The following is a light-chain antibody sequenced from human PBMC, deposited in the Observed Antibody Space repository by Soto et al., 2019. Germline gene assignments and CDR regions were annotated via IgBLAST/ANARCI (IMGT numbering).Light chain of an antibody. CDR1: QSVSSN. CDR3: QQYNNWPPWT. V-gene: IGKV3-15*01. Sequence: EILMTQSPATLSVSAGERATLSCRASQSVSSNLAWYQQKPGQTPRLLIYGASTRATGIPARFSGSGSGTEFTLTISSLQYEDFAVHYCQQYNNWPPWTFGQGTKVDIK. J-gene: IGKJ1*01. CDR2: GAS.